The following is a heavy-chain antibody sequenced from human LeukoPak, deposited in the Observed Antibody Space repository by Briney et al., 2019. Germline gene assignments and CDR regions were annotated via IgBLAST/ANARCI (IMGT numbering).Heavy chain of an antibody. V-gene: IGHV4-59*01. D-gene: IGHD6-19*01. J-gene: IGHJ4*02. Sequence: KPSETLSLTCAVYGGSFSGYYWSWIRQPPGKGLEWIGYIYYSGSTNYNPSLKSRVTISVDTSKNQFSLKLSSVTAADTAVYYCARAYRGYSSGWYYWGQGTLVTVSS. CDR1: GGSFSGYY. CDR3: ARAYRGYSSGWYY. CDR2: IYYSGST.